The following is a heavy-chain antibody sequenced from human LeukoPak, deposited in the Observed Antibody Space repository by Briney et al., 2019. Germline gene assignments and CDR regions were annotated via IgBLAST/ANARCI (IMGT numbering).Heavy chain of an antibody. CDR3: ARDDIVVVPASRVI. CDR1: GGSINSYY. J-gene: IGHJ3*02. Sequence: SETLSLTCTVSGGSINSYYWSWIRQPPGKGLECIGYIYYTGSTYYNPSLKSRVTISVDRSKNQFSLKLSSVTAADTAVYYCARDDIVVVPASRVIWGQGTMVTVSS. V-gene: IGHV4-59*12. D-gene: IGHD2-2*01. CDR2: IYYTGST.